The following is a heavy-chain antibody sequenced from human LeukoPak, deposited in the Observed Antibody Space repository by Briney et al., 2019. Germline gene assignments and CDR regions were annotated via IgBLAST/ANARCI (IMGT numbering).Heavy chain of an antibody. Sequence: LXLTXTVSGGSISSYYWXWIRQPAGKGLEWIGRIYTSGSTNYNPSLKSRVTMSVDTSKNQFSLKLSSVTAADTAVYYCARGGGGSGSYIGYWGQGTLVTVSS. CDR3: ARGGGGSGSYIGY. CDR2: IYTSGST. J-gene: IGHJ4*02. CDR1: GGSISSYY. V-gene: IGHV4-4*07. D-gene: IGHD3-10*01.